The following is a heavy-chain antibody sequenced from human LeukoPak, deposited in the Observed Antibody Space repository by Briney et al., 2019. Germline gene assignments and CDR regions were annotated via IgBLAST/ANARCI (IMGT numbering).Heavy chain of an antibody. CDR1: GFTFSSYW. V-gene: IGHV3-74*01. J-gene: IGHJ4*02. CDR2: INSDGSST. Sequence: GGSLRLSCAASGFTFSSYWMHWVRQAPGKGLVWVSRINSDGSSTSYADSVKGRFTISRDNAKNSLYLQMNSLRAEDTAVYYCTRVLYGSGSYVERFDYWGQGTLVTVSS. D-gene: IGHD3-10*01. CDR3: TRVLYGSGSYVERFDY.